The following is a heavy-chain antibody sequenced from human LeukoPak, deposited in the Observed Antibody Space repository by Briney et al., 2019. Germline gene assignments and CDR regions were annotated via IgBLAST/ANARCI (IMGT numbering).Heavy chain of an antibody. D-gene: IGHD6-13*01. CDR3: AGSLFGLYSSSLQWLAFDY. J-gene: IGHJ4*02. Sequence: SETLSLTCTVSGYSISSGYYWGWIRQPPGKGLEWIGSIYHSGSTYYNPSLKSRVTISVDTSKNQFSLKLSSVTAADTAVYYCAGSLFGLYSSSLQWLAFDYWGQGTLVTVSS. CDR2: IYHSGST. CDR1: GYSISSGYY. V-gene: IGHV4-38-2*02.